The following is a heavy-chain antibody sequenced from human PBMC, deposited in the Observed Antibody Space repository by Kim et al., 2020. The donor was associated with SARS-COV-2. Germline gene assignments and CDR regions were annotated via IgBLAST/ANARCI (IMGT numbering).Heavy chain of an antibody. CDR3: ARIRALYYYYGMDV. Sequence: QKVQGRVTMTRDTSTSTVYMELSSLRSEDTAVYYCARIRALYYYYGMDVWGQGTTVTVSS. V-gene: IGHV1-46*01. J-gene: IGHJ6*02.